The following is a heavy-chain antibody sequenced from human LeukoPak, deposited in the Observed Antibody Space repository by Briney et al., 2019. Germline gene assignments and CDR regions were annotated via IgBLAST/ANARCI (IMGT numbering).Heavy chain of an antibody. J-gene: IGHJ4*02. V-gene: IGHV4-4*09. CDR1: GGSISSYY. Sequence: SETLSLTCTVYGGSISSYYWSWIRQPPGKGLEWIGYIYTSGSTNYNPSLKSRVTISVDTSKNQFSLKLSSVTAADTAVYYCARGARYSGYDFGYFDYWGQGTLVTVSS. CDR2: IYTSGST. CDR3: ARGARYSGYDFGYFDY. D-gene: IGHD5-12*01.